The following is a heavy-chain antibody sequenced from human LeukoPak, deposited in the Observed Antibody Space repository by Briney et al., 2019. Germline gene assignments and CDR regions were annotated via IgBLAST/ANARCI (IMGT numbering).Heavy chain of an antibody. V-gene: IGHV1-46*01. CDR1: GYTFTSYY. Sequence: ASEKVSCRASGYTFTSYYMHWVRQAPGQGLESMAIINPSRGSTSYAQKFQGRVTMTRDTSTSTVYMELSSLRSEDTAVYYCARVSSDCSSTSCYVYDAFDIWGQGTMVTVSS. CDR3: ARVSSDCSSTSCYVYDAFDI. J-gene: IGHJ3*02. D-gene: IGHD2-2*01. CDR2: INPSRGST.